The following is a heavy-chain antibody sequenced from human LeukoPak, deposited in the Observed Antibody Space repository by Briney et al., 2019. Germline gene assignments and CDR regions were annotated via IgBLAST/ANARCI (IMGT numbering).Heavy chain of an antibody. D-gene: IGHD3-3*01. Sequence: SGPTLVNPTQTLTLTCTFSGFSLSTSGVGVGWTRQPPGKALEWLALIYWNDDKRYSPSLKSRLTITKDTSKNQVVLTMTNMDPVDTATYYCAHIITYYDFWSGYTAVNWFDPWGQGTLVTVSS. J-gene: IGHJ5*02. CDR3: AHIITYYDFWSGYTAVNWFDP. V-gene: IGHV2-5*01. CDR1: GFSLSTSGVG. CDR2: IYWNDDK.